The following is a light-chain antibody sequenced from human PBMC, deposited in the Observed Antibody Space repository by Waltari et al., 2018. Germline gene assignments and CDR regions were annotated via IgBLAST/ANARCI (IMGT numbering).Light chain of an antibody. CDR1: SGHSNNA. CDR2: VNGDGSP. CDR3: HTRGTGLYV. V-gene: IGLV4-69*01. Sequence: QLVLTQSPSATASLGASVKLTCTLSSGHSNNAIAWHQQQPEKGPRYLMKVNGDGSPSKGDGIPAGFAGSSSGAERYLTISSLQSEDEADYYCHTRGTGLYVFGPGTKVTVL. J-gene: IGLJ1*01.